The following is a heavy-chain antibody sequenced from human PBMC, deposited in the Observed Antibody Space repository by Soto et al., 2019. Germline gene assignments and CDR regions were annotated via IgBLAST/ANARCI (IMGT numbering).Heavy chain of an antibody. J-gene: IGHJ5*02. Sequence: QLQLQESGPGLVKPSETLSLTCTVSGGSISSSSYYWGWIRQPPGKGLEWIGSIYDSGSTYYNPPLTSRVPRTVDTSKNQFSLKLSSVTAADTAVYYCARYGADIVVVVAARSWFDPWGQGTLVTVSS. CDR2: IYDSGST. V-gene: IGHV4-39*01. CDR1: GGSISSSSYY. CDR3: ARYGADIVVVVAARSWFDP. D-gene: IGHD2-15*01.